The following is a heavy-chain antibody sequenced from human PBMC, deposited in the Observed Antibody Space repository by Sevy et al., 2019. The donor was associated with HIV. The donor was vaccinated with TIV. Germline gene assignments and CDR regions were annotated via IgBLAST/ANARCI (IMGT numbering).Heavy chain of an antibody. J-gene: IGHJ4*02. CDR3: ARDDVGCSSTSCYGFDY. CDR2: ISYDGSNK. D-gene: IGHD2-2*01. V-gene: IGHV3-30-3*01. CDR1: GFTFSSYA. Sequence: GGSLRLSCAASGFTFSSYAMHWVRQAPGKGLEWVAVISYDGSNKFYADSVKGRFTISIDNSKNTRYLQMNSLRAEDTVVYYCARDDVGCSSTSCYGFDYWGQGTLVTVSS.